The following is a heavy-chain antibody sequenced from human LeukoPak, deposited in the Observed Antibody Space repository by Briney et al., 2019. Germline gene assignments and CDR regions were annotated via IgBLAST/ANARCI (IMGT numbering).Heavy chain of an antibody. J-gene: IGHJ5*02. CDR3: ARDLPWFDP. CDR1: GFTFSSYA. V-gene: IGHV3-30-3*01. Sequence: GGSLRLSCAASGFTFSSYAMHWVRQAPDKGLEWVAVISYDGSNKYYADSVKGRFTISRGNSKNTLYLQMNSLRAEDTAVYYCARDLPWFDPWGQGTLVTVSS. CDR2: ISYDGSNK.